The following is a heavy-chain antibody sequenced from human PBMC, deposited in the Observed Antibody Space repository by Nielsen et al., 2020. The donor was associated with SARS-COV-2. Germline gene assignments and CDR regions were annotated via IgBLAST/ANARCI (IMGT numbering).Heavy chain of an antibody. CDR2: IYPGDSDT. D-gene: IGHD2-15*01. J-gene: IGHJ4*02. Sequence: GESLKISCKGSGYSFTSYWIGWVRQMPGKGLEWMGIIYPGDSDTRYSPSFQGQVTISADKSISTAYLQWSSLKASDTAMYYCARLVRVVVVAEYFDYWGQGTLVTVSS. CDR3: ARLVRVVVVAEYFDY. CDR1: GYSFTSYW. V-gene: IGHV5-51*01.